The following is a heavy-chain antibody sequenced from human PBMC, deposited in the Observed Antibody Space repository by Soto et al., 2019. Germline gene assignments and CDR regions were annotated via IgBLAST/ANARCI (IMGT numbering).Heavy chain of an antibody. CDR1: GFTFDDYA. Sequence: EVQLVESGGGLVQPGRSLRLSCAASGFTFDDYAMHWVRQAPGKGLEWVSGISWNSGSIGYADSVKGRFTISRDNAKNSLYLQMNSLRAEYTALYYCARAQLGYCSVGSCPPYGMDVWGQGTTVTVSS. CDR3: ARAQLGYCSVGSCPPYGMDV. D-gene: IGHD2-15*01. CDR2: ISWNSGSI. V-gene: IGHV3-9*01. J-gene: IGHJ6*02.